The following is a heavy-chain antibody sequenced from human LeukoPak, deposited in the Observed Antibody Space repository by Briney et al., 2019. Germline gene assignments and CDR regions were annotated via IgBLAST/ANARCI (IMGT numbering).Heavy chain of an antibody. Sequence: SETLSLTCTVSGGSISSSIYYWGWIRQPPGKGLEWIGSIYHSGSTYYNPSLKSRVTISVDTSKNQFSLKLSSVTAADTAVYYCAKSSSWEATDAFDIWGQGTMVTVSS. CDR2: IYHSGST. CDR1: GGSISSSIYY. V-gene: IGHV4-39*07. J-gene: IGHJ3*02. CDR3: AKSSSWEATDAFDI. D-gene: IGHD6-13*01.